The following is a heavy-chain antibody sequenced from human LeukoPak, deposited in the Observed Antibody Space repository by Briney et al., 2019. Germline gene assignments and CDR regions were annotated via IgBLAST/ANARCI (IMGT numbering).Heavy chain of an antibody. D-gene: IGHD5-18*01. CDR3: ARGRVWIQLWSVGSYYMDV. Sequence: SETLSLTCAVYGGSFSGYYWSWIRQPPGKGLEWIGEINHSGSTNYNPSLKSRVTISVDTSKNQFSLNLSSVTAADTAVYYCARGRVWIQLWSVGSYYMDVWGKGTTVTVSS. CDR1: GGSFSGYY. J-gene: IGHJ6*03. CDR2: INHSGST. V-gene: IGHV4-34*01.